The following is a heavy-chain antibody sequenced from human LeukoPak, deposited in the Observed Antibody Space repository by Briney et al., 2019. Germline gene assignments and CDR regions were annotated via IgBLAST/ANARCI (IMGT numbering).Heavy chain of an antibody. CDR3: AKPRTNDYGGNFDC. D-gene: IGHD4-23*01. CDR2: ISSSGSTI. J-gene: IGHJ4*02. CDR1: GFTFSSYE. V-gene: IGHV3-48*03. Sequence: GGSLRLSCAASGFTFSSYEMNWVRQAPGKGLEWVSYISSSGSTIYYADSVKGRFTISRDNAKNSLYLQMDSLRAEDTAVYYCAKPRTNDYGGNFDCWGQGTLVTVSS.